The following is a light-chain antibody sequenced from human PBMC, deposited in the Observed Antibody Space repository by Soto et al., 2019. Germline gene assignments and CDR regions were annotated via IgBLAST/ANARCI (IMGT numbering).Light chain of an antibody. Sequence: DIVLTQSPGTLSLSPGERATLSCRSSQIISSTYLGWYQQKPGQAPRLLIYGASSRATGIPDRFSGSGSGKDFTLTISRLEPADLAVYYCQHYGTSLYTFGQGTKLEIK. J-gene: IGKJ2*01. CDR2: GAS. CDR1: QIISSTY. V-gene: IGKV3-20*01. CDR3: QHYGTSLYT.